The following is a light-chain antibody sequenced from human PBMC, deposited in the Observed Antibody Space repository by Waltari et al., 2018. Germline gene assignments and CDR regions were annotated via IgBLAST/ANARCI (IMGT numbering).Light chain of an antibody. Sequence: DIQMTQSPSSLSASIGGRVTITCRANQFIGTYLNWYQQKPGRAPKLLIYGASSLQSWVPPRFRSSGSGTEFSLIISNLQPEDFATYYCQQSFSSPMCTFGQGTRLVI. CDR1: QFIGTY. J-gene: IGKJ2*02. CDR2: GAS. CDR3: QQSFSSPMCT. V-gene: IGKV1-39*01.